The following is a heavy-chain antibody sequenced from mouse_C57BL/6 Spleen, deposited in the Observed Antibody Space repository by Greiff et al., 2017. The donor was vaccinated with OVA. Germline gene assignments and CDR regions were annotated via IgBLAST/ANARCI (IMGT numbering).Heavy chain of an antibody. V-gene: IGHV3-6*01. CDR1: GYSITSGYY. CDR2: ISYDGSN. J-gene: IGHJ2*01. Sequence: ESGPGLVKPSQSLSLTCSVTGYSITSGYYWNWIRQFPGNKLEWMGYISYDGSNNYNPSLKNRISITRDTSKNQFFLKLNSVTTEDTATYYCARDYSNWFDYWGQGTTLTVSS. D-gene: IGHD2-5*01. CDR3: ARDYSNWFDY.